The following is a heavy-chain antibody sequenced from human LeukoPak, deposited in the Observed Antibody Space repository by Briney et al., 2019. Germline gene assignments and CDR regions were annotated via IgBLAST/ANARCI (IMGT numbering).Heavy chain of an antibody. D-gene: IGHD4-17*01. V-gene: IGHV4-59*01. Sequence: PSETLSLTCTVSGVSFSSYYWTWIRQPPGKGLEWIGYIYYSGSTNYNPSLKSRVTISVDTSKNQFSLKLSSVTAADTAVYYCARALYGDYVYYFDYWGQGTLVTVSS. CDR2: IYYSGST. CDR3: ARALYGDYVYYFDY. J-gene: IGHJ4*02. CDR1: GVSFSSYY.